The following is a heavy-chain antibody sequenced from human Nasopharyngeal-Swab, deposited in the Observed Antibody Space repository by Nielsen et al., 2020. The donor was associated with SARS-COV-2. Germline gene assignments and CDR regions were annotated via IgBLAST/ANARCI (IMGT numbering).Heavy chain of an antibody. CDR2: VSSSGSYI. Sequence: GGSMRLSCAPSGFTFGSYSMNWVRQAPGKGLEWVSSVSSSGSYISYADSLKGRFTISRDNVKNTLYLQMNSLRAEDTAVYYCARSRTDYGGTWYDAFDIWGQGTLVTVSS. J-gene: IGHJ3*02. CDR3: ARSRTDYGGTWYDAFDI. V-gene: IGHV3-21*06. D-gene: IGHD4/OR15-4a*01. CDR1: GFTFGSYS.